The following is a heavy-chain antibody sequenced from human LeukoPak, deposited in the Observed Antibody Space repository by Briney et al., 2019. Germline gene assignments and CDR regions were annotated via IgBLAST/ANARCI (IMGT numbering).Heavy chain of an antibody. Sequence: ASVKVSRKASGYTFTSYGISWVRQAPGQGLEWMGWISAYNGNTNYAQKLQGRVTMTTDTSTSTAYMELRSLRSDDTAVYYCARDRRYYDSSGYFAGNYFDYWGQGTLVTVSS. CDR3: ARDRRYYDSSGYFAGNYFDY. J-gene: IGHJ4*02. D-gene: IGHD3-22*01. V-gene: IGHV1-18*01. CDR2: ISAYNGNT. CDR1: GYTFTSYG.